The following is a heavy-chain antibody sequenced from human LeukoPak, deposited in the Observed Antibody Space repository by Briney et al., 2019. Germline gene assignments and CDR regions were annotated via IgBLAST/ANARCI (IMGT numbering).Heavy chain of an antibody. V-gene: IGHV4-39*07. CDR3: ARVGDLDAFDI. J-gene: IGHJ3*02. D-gene: IGHD2-21*02. Sequence: SETLSLTCNVSGGSISSSIYYWGWVRQPPGKGLEWIGEIYHSGSTNYNPSLKSRVTISVDKSKNQFSLKLSSVTAADTAVYYCARVGDLDAFDIWGQGTMVTVSS. CDR1: GGSISSSIYY. CDR2: IYHSGST.